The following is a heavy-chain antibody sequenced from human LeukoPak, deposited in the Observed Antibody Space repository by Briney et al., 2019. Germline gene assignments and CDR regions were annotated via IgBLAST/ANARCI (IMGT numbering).Heavy chain of an antibody. CDR2: INHSGST. CDR1: GGSFSGYY. J-gene: IGHJ4*02. Sequence: SETLSLTCAVYGGSFSGYYWSWIRQPPGKGLEWIGEINHSGSTNYNPSLKSRVTISVDTSKNQFSLKLSSVTAADTAVYYCARGYVEMATINLYSYWGQGTLVTVSS. V-gene: IGHV4-34*01. D-gene: IGHD5-24*01. CDR3: ARGYVEMATINLYSY.